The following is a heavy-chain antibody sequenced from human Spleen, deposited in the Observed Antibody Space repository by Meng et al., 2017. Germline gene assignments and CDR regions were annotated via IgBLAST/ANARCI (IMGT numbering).Heavy chain of an antibody. D-gene: IGHD3-22*01. CDR3: AKGRTYYDSKGYPFYYFYYGVDV. V-gene: IGHV3-53*01. J-gene: IGHJ6*01. CDR2: LYSGGST. CDR1: GFTVSSHY. Sequence: GESLKISCAASGFTVSSHYMSWVRQAPGKGLEWVAVLYSGGSTYYTDSVQGRFTISRDNSRNTLYLQMDSLRAEDTAVYYCAKGRTYYDSKGYPFYYFYYGVDVWGPGTTVT.